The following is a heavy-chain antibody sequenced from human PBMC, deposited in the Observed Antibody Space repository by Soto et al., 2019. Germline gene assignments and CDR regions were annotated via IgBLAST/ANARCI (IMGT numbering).Heavy chain of an antibody. J-gene: IGHJ5*02. CDR1: GFSLITILVG. D-gene: IGHD6-19*01. CDR3: AKSGSSGWYGWFDP. V-gene: IGHV2-5*01. Sequence: CGPTLVNPTQTLTLTFIFSGFSLITILVGVGWIRHPPGKALEWLGFIYWNDDKRYSPSLKSRLTITKDTSKNQVVLTMTNMDPVDTAAYYCAKSGSSGWYGWFDPWGQGTLVTVSS. CDR2: IYWNDDK.